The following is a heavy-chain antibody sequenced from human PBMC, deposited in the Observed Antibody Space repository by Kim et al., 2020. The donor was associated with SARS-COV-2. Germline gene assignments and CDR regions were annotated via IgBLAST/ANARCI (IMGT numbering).Heavy chain of an antibody. CDR3: ARVNGGNSYSGGSIDV. CDR1: GFTFSRYG. V-gene: IGHV3-33*01. J-gene: IGHJ6*02. Sequence: GGSLRLSCAASGFTFSRYGMHWVRQAPGKGLEWVAVIWYDGSKKYYADSVEGRITISRDNSKDTVYLQMDSLRAEDTAVYYCARVNGGNSYSGGSIDVWGQGTTVTVSS. CDR2: IWYDGSKK. D-gene: IGHD3-16*01.